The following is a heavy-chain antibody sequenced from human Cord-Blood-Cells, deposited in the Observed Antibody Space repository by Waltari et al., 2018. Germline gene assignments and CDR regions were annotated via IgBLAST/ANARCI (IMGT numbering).Heavy chain of an antibody. CDR2: LITILGLA. Sequence: QVQLVQSGAEVKKPGSAVMVACTPSAGTFFSFSISWALPAPGDGHARKGRLITILGLANYAQKAQGRVTSTADNYTSTDYMELSSLRSEDTAVYYCAREVTIFEVVIRYWYFELWGRGTLGTVSS. J-gene: IGHJ2*01. D-gene: IGHD3-3*01. CDR1: AGTFFSFS. V-gene: IGHV1-69*09. CDR3: AREVTIFEVVIRYWYFEL.